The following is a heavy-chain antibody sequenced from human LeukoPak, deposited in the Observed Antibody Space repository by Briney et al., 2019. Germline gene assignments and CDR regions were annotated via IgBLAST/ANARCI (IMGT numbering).Heavy chain of an antibody. D-gene: IGHD5-12*01. CDR3: ARAGSASGYDF. V-gene: IGHV3-7*05. J-gene: IGHJ4*02. CDR1: GFTFSSFW. CDR2: IDQDGNAK. Sequence: PGGSLRLSCAASGFTFSSFWMSWVRQAPGKGPEWVANIDQDGNAKYYVDSLKGRFTISRDNAKNSLYLQMNSLRADDTAVYYCARAGSASGYDFWGQGALVTVSS.